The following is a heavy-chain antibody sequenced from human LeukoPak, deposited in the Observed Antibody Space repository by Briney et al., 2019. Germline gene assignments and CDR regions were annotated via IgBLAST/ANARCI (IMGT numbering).Heavy chain of an antibody. CDR1: GGSFSGYY. V-gene: IGHV4-34*01. Sequence: SETLSLTCAVYGGSFSGYYWSWIRQPPGKGLEWIGEINHSGSTNYNPSLKSRVTISVDTSKNQFSLQLNSVTPEDTAVYYCAREGVTGTIHYYGTDVWGQGTTVTVSS. J-gene: IGHJ6*02. CDR2: INHSGST. D-gene: IGHD1-7*01. CDR3: AREGVTGTIHYYGTDV.